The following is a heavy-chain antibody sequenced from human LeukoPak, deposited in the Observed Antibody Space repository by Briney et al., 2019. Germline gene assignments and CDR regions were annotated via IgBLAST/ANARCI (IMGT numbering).Heavy chain of an antibody. Sequence: GGSLRLPCAASGFSLSGSDIHWVRQPSGKGLEWVGRIRNKAINYATAYAASVKDRFTTSRDDSKNTAYLQMNSLKTEDTAVYYCTRLGDNSWGQGTLVTVSS. D-gene: IGHD2-21*01. CDR1: GFSLSGSD. J-gene: IGHJ4*02. CDR3: TRLGDNS. V-gene: IGHV3-73*01. CDR2: IRNKAINYAT.